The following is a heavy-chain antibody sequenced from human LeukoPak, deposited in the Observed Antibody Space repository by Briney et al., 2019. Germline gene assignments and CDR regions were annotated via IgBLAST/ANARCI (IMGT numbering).Heavy chain of an antibody. J-gene: IGHJ6*03. CDR2: IIPIFGTA. CDR3: ATLSSSHYYYYYMDV. CDR1: GGTFSSYA. Sequence: SVKVSCKASGGTFSSYAISWVRQAPGQGLEWMGGIIPIFGTANYAQKFQGRVTITTDESTSTAYMELSSLRSEDTAVYYCATLSSSHYYYYYMDVWGKGPRSPSP. D-gene: IGHD6-13*01. V-gene: IGHV1-69*05.